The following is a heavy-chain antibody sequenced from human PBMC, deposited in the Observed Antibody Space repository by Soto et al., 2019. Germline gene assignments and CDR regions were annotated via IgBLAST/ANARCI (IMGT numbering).Heavy chain of an antibody. CDR1: GGSISSSNW. Sequence: PSETLSLTCAVSGGSISSSNWCSWVRQPPGKGLEWIGEIYHSGSTNYNPSLKSRVTISVDKSKNQFSLKLSSVTAADTAVYYCAHDIAAAGIFFDYWGQGTLVTVSS. CDR2: IYHSGST. CDR3: AHDIAAAGIFFDY. D-gene: IGHD6-13*01. J-gene: IGHJ4*02. V-gene: IGHV4-4*02.